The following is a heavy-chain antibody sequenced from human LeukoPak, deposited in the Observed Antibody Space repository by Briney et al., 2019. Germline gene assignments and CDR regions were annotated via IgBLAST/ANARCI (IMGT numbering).Heavy chain of an antibody. CDR3: ARLLVISGTLGDYYGMDV. CDR1: GYTFTSYG. J-gene: IGHJ6*02. Sequence: ASVKVSCKASGYTFTSYGISWVRQAPGQGLEWMGWISAYNGNTNYAQKLQGRVTMTTDTSTSTAYMELRSLRSDDTVVYYCARLLVISGTLGDYYGMDVWGQGTTVTVSS. D-gene: IGHD3-9*01. CDR2: ISAYNGNT. V-gene: IGHV1-18*01.